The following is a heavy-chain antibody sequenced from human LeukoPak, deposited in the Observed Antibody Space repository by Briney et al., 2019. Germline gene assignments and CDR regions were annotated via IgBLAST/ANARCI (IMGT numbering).Heavy chain of an antibody. V-gene: IGHV3-30*03. J-gene: IGHJ6*02. CDR1: GFTFSSYG. Sequence: PGGSLRLSCAASGFTFSSYGMHWVRQAPGKGLEWVAVISYDGSNKYYADSVKGRFTISRDNSKNTLYLQMNSLRAEDTAVYYCARRDDYYGMDVWGQGTTVTVSS. CDR2: ISYDGSNK. CDR3: ARRDDYYGMDV.